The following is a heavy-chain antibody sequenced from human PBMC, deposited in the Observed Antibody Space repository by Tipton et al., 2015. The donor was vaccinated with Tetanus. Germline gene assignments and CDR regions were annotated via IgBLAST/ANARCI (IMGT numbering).Heavy chain of an antibody. D-gene: IGHD3-22*01. CDR3: TTGYDSSGYYPYDY. J-gene: IGHJ4*02. CDR2: ISPSGVV. Sequence: SLRLSCAASGFTFSSYTMNWVRQAPGKGLEWVAYISPSGVVRYADAVKGRFTISRGSAKKSVFLQMNSLRAEDTAVYYCTTGYDSSGYYPYDYWGQGTLVTVSS. V-gene: IGHV3-48*01. CDR1: GFTFSSYT.